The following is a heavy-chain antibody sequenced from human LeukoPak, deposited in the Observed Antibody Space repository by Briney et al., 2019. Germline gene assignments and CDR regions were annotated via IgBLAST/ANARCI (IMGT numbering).Heavy chain of an antibody. CDR2: ISGSGGST. V-gene: IGHV3-23*01. Sequence: GGSLRLSCAASGFTFSSYAMSWVRQAPGKGLEWVSAISGSGGSTYYADSVKGRFTISRDNSKNTLYLQMNSLRAEDRAVYYCAKHSLPYDSSGFFDYWGQGTLVTVSS. CDR3: AKHSLPYDSSGFFDY. J-gene: IGHJ4*02. CDR1: GFTFSSYA. D-gene: IGHD3-22*01.